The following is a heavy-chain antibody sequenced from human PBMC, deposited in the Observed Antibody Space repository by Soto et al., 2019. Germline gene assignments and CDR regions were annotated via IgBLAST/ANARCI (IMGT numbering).Heavy chain of an antibody. CDR1: GGTFSSYA. D-gene: IGHD5-12*01. CDR3: GAPRGYCGYDGFDY. J-gene: IGHJ4*02. CDR2: IIPIFGTA. V-gene: IGHV1-69*13. Sequence: GASVKVSCKASGGTFSSYAISWVRQAPGQGLEWMGGIIPIFGTANYAQKFQGRVTITADESTSTAYMELSSLRSEDTAVYYCGAPRGYCGYDGFDYWGQGTLVTVSS.